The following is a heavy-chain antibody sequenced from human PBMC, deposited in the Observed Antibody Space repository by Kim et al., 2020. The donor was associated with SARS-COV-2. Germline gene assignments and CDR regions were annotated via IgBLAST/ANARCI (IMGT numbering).Heavy chain of an antibody. D-gene: IGHD3-10*01. CDR1: GYSFSFYA. J-gene: IGHJ6*01. Sequence: ASVKVSCKASGYSFSFYAINWVRQAPGQRLELMGWISAGYGNTRHSEKFQGRVSIARDTSASTSYMELSSLRFEDTAVYYCARDNRYGSGSYCNGYGM. V-gene: IGHV1-3*01. CDR2: ISAGYGNT. CDR3: ARDNRYGSGSYCNGYGM.